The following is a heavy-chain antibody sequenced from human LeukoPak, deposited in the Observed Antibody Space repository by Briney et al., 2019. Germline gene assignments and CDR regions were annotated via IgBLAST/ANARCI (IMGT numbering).Heavy chain of an antibody. CDR2: IWYDGSNK. CDR1: GFTFSSYG. CDR3: ARSYCSSTSCYYYGMDV. D-gene: IGHD2-2*01. V-gene: IGHV3-33*08. Sequence: GGSLRLSCAASGFTFSSYGMHWVRQAPGKGLEWVAVIWYDGSNKYYADSVKGRFTISRDNSKNTLYLQMNSLRAEDTAVYYCARSYCSSTSCYYYGMDVWGQGTTVTVSS. J-gene: IGHJ6*02.